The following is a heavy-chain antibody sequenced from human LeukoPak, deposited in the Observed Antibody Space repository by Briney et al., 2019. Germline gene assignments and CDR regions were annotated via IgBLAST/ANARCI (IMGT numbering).Heavy chain of an antibody. J-gene: IGHJ4*02. CDR1: GFTFDDYA. V-gene: IGHV3-43*02. CDR2: ISGDGGST. Sequence: TGGSLRLSCAAAGFTFDDYAMHWVRQAPGKGLAWVSLISGDGGSTYYADSVKGRFTISRDNSKNSLYLQMNSLRTEDTALYYCAKEWGYSYGYYFDYWGQGTLVTVSS. CDR3: AKEWGYSYGYYFDY. D-gene: IGHD5-18*01.